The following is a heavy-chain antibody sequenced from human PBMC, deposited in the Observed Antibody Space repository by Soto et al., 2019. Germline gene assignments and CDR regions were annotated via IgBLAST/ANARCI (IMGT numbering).Heavy chain of an antibody. V-gene: IGHV3-30*18. J-gene: IGHJ2*01. Sequence: QVQLVESGGGVVQPGRSLRLSCAASGFTFSSYGMHWVRQAPGKGLEWVAVISYDGSNKYYADSVKGRFTISRDNSKNTLYLQMNSLRAEDTAVYYCAKAVAVGGADEWWYFDLWGRGTLVTVSS. CDR3: AKAVAVGGADEWWYFDL. CDR1: GFTFSSYG. CDR2: ISYDGSNK. D-gene: IGHD6-19*01.